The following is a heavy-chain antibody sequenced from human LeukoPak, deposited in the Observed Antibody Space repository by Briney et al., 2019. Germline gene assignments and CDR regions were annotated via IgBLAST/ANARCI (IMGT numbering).Heavy chain of an antibody. CDR3: ARDPPTMVRGVIGSGAFDI. CDR2: ISSSSSYI. J-gene: IGHJ3*02. CDR1: GFTFSSYS. D-gene: IGHD3-10*01. V-gene: IGHV3-21*01. Sequence: PGGSLRLSCAAPGFTFSSYSMNWVRQAPGKGLEWVSSISSSSSYIYYADSVKGRFTISRDNAKNSLYLQMNSLRAEDTAVYYCARDPPTMVRGVIGSGAFDIWGQGTMVTVSS.